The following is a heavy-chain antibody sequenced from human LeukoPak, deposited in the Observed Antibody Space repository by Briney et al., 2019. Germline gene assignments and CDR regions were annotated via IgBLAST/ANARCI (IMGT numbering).Heavy chain of an antibody. J-gene: IGHJ6*03. CDR2: IRSKAYGGIT. D-gene: IGHD3-10*01. V-gene: IGHV3-49*04. Sequence: GGSLRLSCTASGFTFGDYAMSWVRQAPGKGLEWVGFIRSKAYGGITEYAASVKGRFTISRDDSKSIAYLQMNSLKTEDTAVYYCTREGITMVRGVIITLYYMDVWSKGTTVTVSS. CDR1: GFTFGDYA. CDR3: TREGITMVRGVIITLYYMDV.